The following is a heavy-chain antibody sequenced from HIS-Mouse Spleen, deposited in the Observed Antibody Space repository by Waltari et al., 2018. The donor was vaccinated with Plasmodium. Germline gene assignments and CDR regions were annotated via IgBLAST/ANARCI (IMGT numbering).Heavy chain of an antibody. Sequence: QVQLVESGGGVVQPGRSLRLSCAASGFTFSSYGMHWVRQAPGKGVGWVEVKSNDGSKKYYADSVKGRFTISRDNSKNTLYLQMNSLRAEDTAVYYCAKDRRSSSWYVDYWGQGTLVTVSS. CDR1: GFTFSSYG. CDR3: AKDRRSSSWYVDY. V-gene: IGHV3-30*18. CDR2: KSNDGSKK. D-gene: IGHD6-13*01. J-gene: IGHJ4*02.